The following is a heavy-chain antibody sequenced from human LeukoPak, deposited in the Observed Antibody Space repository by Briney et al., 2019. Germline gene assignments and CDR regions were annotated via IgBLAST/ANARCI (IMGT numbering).Heavy chain of an antibody. CDR1: GGSISTTDYY. CDR3: ARQLYTGEARNIDN. D-gene: IGHD7-27*01. CDR2: IYYSGST. J-gene: IGHJ4*02. V-gene: IGHV4-39*01. Sequence: SETLSLTCTVSGGSISTTDYYWGWIRQPPGKGLEWIGSIYYSGSTYYNASLKSRVTISVDTSKNQFSLKLYSVTAADTAVYYCARQLYTGEARNIDNWGQGALVTVSS.